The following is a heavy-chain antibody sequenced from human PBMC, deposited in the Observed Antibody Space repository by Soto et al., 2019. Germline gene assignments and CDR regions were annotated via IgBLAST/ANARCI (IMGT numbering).Heavy chain of an antibody. CDR2: ISANTGIT. J-gene: IGHJ4*02. V-gene: IGHV1-18*04. CDR1: GYTFINYG. Sequence: QVQLVQSGAEVRKLGASVKVSCKASGYTFINYGITWVRQAPGRGLEWMGWISANTGITNYAQRLQGRVSMTTDASTSTAYMELRSLRSDDTAVYFCARRAGGGSYYVGRYWGQGTLVTVSS. CDR3: ARRAGGGSYYVGRY. D-gene: IGHD1-26*01.